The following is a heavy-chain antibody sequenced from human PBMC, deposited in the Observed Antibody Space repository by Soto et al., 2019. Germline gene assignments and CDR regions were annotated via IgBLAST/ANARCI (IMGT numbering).Heavy chain of an antibody. CDR1: GFTFSSYG. J-gene: IGHJ4*02. CDR2: ISYEGSNK. CDR3: AKVGPAYSGYDYFDY. D-gene: IGHD5-12*01. V-gene: IGHV3-30*18. Sequence: QVQLVESGGGVVQPGRSLRLSCAASGFTFSSYGIHWVRQAPGKGLEWAAFISYEGSNKYYADSVKGRFTVSRDNSKNTLYLKMNSLRAEDTAVYYCAKVGPAYSGYDYFDYWGQGTLVTVSS.